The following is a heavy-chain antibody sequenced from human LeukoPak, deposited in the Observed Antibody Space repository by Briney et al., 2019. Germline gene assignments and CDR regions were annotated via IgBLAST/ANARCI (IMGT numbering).Heavy chain of an antibody. V-gene: IGHV4-39*01. CDR1: GGSISSSSYY. CDR2: IYYSGST. D-gene: IGHD7-27*01. J-gene: IGHJ4*02. CDR3: ARHNWGSVFDY. Sequence: SETLSLTCPVSGGSISSSSYYWGWIRQPPGKGLEWIGSIYYSGSTYYNPSLKSRVTISVDTSKNQFSLKLSSVTAADTAVYYCARHNWGSVFDYWGQGTLVTVSS.